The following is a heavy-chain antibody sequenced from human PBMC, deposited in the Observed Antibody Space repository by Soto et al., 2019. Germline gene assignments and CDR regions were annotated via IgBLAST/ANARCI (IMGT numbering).Heavy chain of an antibody. CDR2: ISWNSNII. V-gene: IGHV3-9*01. J-gene: IGHJ4*02. Sequence: DVQLVESGGGLVQPGRSLRLSCAASGFTFDDYAMHWVRRVPGKGLEWVSSISWNSNIIGYADSVKGLFTISRDNAKNSLYLQMNSLRPEDTALYYCAKGGPDGFCSGGRCYFDYWGQGTLVTVSS. CDR1: GFTFDDYA. CDR3: AKGGPDGFCSGGRCYFDY. D-gene: IGHD2-15*01.